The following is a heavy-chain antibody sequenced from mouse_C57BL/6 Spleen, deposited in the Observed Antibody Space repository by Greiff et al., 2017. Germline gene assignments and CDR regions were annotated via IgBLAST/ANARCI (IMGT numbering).Heavy chain of an antibody. Sequence: QVQLQQPGTELVKPGASVKLSCKASGYTFTSYWMHWVKQRPGQGLEWIGNINPSNGGTNYNEKFKSKATLTEDKSSSTAYMQLSSLTSEDSAVYYCARSVYDYPYWYFDVWGTGTTVTVSS. D-gene: IGHD2-4*01. CDR3: ARSVYDYPYWYFDV. V-gene: IGHV1-53*01. CDR2: INPSNGGT. J-gene: IGHJ1*03. CDR1: GYTFTSYW.